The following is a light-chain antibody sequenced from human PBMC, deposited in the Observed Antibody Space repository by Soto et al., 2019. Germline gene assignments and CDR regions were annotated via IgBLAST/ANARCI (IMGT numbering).Light chain of an antibody. V-gene: IGKV1-39*01. CDR1: QSISSY. J-gene: IGKJ1*01. Sequence: DIQMTQYPSSLSASVGDRVTITCRASQSISSYLNWYQQKPGNAPKLLIYAAYSLQSGVTSRFSGSGSGTDFTLTISSLQPEDFATYYCQPSYSTPRTVGQVTKVEIK. CDR2: AAY. CDR3: QPSYSTPRT.